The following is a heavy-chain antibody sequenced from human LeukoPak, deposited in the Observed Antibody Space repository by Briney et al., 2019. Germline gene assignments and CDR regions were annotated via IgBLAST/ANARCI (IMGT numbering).Heavy chain of an antibody. J-gene: IGHJ3*02. CDR2: ISYDGSNK. Sequence: GGSLRLSCAASGFTVSSNYMSWVRQAPGRGLEWVAVISYDGSNKYYADSVKGRFTISRDNSKNTLYLQMNSLRAEDTAVYYCASEVGITIFGVVIDAFDIWGQGTMVTVSS. V-gene: IGHV3-30-3*01. CDR1: GFTVSSNY. CDR3: ASEVGITIFGVVIDAFDI. D-gene: IGHD3-3*01.